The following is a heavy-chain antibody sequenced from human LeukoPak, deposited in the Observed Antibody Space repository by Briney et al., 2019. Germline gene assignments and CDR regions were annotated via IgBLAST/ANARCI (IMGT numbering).Heavy chain of an antibody. D-gene: IGHD3/OR15-3a*01. V-gene: IGHV3-7*01. J-gene: IGHJ6*03. CDR1: GFTFSSFW. CDR3: ARVYRNEEGFWTPNNYMDV. CDR2: INQDGSGK. Sequence: GGSLRLSCAASGFTFSSFWMSWVRQAPGKGLEWVANINQDGSGKYFVDSVKGRFTISRDNAKNSLYLQMNSLRAEDTAVYYCARVYRNEEGFWTPNNYMDVWGKGTTVTVSS.